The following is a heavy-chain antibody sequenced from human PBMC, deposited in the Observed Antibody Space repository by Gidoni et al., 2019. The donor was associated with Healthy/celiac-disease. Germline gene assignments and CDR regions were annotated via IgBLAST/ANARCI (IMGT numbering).Heavy chain of an antibody. J-gene: IGHJ6*02. V-gene: IGHV1-69*01. CDR1: GGTFSSYA. Sequence: QVQLVQSGAEVKKPGSSVKVSCKASGGTFSSYAISWVRQAPGQGLEGMGGIIPIFGTANYAQKFQGRVTITADESTSTAYMELSSLRSEDTAVYYCARGGRVGYYYGMDVWGQGTTVTVSS. D-gene: IGHD3-10*01. CDR2: IIPIFGTA. CDR3: ARGGRVGYYYGMDV.